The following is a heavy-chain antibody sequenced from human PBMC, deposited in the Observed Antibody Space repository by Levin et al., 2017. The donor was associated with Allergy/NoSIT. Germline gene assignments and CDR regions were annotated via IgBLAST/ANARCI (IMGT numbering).Heavy chain of an antibody. J-gene: IGHJ6*02. CDR3: ARDGVVPAAPPSYYYYYYGMDV. D-gene: IGHD2-2*01. CDR2: ISSSSSTI. CDR1: GFTFSSYS. V-gene: IGHV3-48*02. Sequence: GGSLRLSCAASGFTFSSYSMNWVRQAPGKGLEWVSYISSSSSTIYYADSVKGRFTISRDNAKNSLYLQMNSLRDEDTAVYYCARDGVVPAAPPSYYYYYYGMDVWGQGTTVTVSS.